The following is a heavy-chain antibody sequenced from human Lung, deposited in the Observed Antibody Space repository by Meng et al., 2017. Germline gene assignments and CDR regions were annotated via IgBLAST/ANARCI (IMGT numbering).Heavy chain of an antibody. CDR1: GGSFSDYY. CDR2: INHSGST. Sequence: QRWGAGLLNPSEALSLTCVGSGGSFSDYYWSWIRQPPGKGLEWIGEINHSGSTNYNPSLESRATISVDTSQNNLSLKLSSVTAADSAVYYCARGPTTMAHDFDYWGQGTLVTVSS. V-gene: IGHV4-34*01. J-gene: IGHJ4*02. CDR3: ARGPTTMAHDFDY. D-gene: IGHD4-11*01.